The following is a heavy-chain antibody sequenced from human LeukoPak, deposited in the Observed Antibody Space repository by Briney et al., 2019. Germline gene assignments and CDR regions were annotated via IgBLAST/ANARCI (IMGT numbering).Heavy chain of an antibody. D-gene: IGHD3-10*01. Sequence: SETLSLTCTDSGGSISSFYWSGIRQPPGKGLEWIGYIHYSGSTNYNPSLKSRVTIAVDTSKNQLSLKLSSVTAADTAVYYCAKSQFGSGSYYNVYYYYMDVWGKGTTVTLSS. CDR3: AKSQFGSGSYYNVYYYYMDV. CDR1: GGSISSFY. J-gene: IGHJ6*03. V-gene: IGHV4-59*01. CDR2: IHYSGST.